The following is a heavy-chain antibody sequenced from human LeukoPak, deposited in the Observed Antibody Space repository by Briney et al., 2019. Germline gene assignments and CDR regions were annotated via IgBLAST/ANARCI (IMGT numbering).Heavy chain of an antibody. CDR1: GYTFTGYY. CDR2: INPNSGGT. V-gene: IGHV1-2*04. D-gene: IGHD3-9*01. Sequence: GASVKVSCKASGYTFTGYYMHWVRQAPGQGLEWMGWINPNSGGTNYAQKFQGWVTMTRDTSISTAYMELSRLRSDDTAVYYCARGEGYDILTGYYNRRGFDYWGQGTLVTVSS. J-gene: IGHJ4*02. CDR3: ARGEGYDILTGYYNRRGFDY.